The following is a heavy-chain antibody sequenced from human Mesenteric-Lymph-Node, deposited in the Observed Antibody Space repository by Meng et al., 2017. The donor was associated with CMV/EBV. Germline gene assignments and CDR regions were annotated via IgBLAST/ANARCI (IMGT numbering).Heavy chain of an antibody. CDR3: ARAPFYYDASGYALDY. J-gene: IGHJ4*01. D-gene: IGHD3-22*01. Sequence: NCGSFSGYYWRWIRQSPGKGLEWIGEIDHSGSTSYNPSLTRRITMSVDTSRTQFSLTLNSVTAADTAVYYCARAPFYYDASGYALDYWGQGTLVTVSS. CDR2: IDHSGST. V-gene: IGHV4-34*01. CDR1: CGSFSGYY.